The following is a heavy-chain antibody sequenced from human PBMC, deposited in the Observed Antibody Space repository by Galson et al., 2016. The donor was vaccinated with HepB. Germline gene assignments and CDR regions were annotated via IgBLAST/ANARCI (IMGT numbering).Heavy chain of an antibody. Sequence: SLRLSCAASGFSFSRNWMSWVRQAPGKGLEWVASIKGDGSEKNYAESVKGRFSISRDNGKNSLDLQMNSLRDDDTAVYYCARDNYPWEYQLLSAGSLFKRRETWFDPWGQGTLVTVSS. CDR1: GFSFSRNW. CDR3: ARDNYPWEYQLLSAGSLFKRRETWFDP. D-gene: IGHD2-2*01. J-gene: IGHJ5*02. V-gene: IGHV3-7*03. CDR2: IKGDGSEK.